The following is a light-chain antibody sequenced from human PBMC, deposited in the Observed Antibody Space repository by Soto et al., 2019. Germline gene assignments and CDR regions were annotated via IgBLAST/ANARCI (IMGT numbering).Light chain of an antibody. J-gene: IGKJ4*01. CDR1: QSVSRY. Sequence: DIVLTQSPGTLSLSPGERATLSCRASQSVSRYLGWYQQKPGQPPRLLIYGASNRATGVADRFSGSGSGTDFTLTISRLEPEDFAVYYCQQYGSSPRLTFGGGTKVEIK. CDR3: QQYGSSPRLT. CDR2: GAS. V-gene: IGKV3-20*01.